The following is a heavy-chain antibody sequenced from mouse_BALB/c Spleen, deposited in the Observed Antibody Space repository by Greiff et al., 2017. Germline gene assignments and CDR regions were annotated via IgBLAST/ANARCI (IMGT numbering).Heavy chain of an antibody. J-gene: IGHJ4*01. D-gene: IGHD2-1*01. CDR3: ARDSHGNYYAMDY. CDR2: IRNKANGYTT. CDR1: GFTFTDYY. V-gene: IGHV7-3*02. Sequence: EVMLVESGGGLVQPGGSLRLSCATSGFTFTDYYMSWVRQPPGKALEWLGFIRNKANGYTTEYSASVKGRFTISRDNSQSILYLQMNTLRAEDSATYYCARDSHGNYYAMDYWGQGTSVTVSS.